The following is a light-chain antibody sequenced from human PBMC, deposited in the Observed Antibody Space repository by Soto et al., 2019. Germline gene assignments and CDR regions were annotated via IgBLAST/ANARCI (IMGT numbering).Light chain of an antibody. J-gene: IGLJ3*02. Sequence: QSVLTQPPSASGTPGQRVTISCSGSYSNIGSNTVNWYQQFPGAAPKLLISTNNQRPSGVPDRFSGSKSGTSASLTITGLQSDDEAVYYFAAWDDSLNGRGVFGGGTKLTVL. CDR3: AAWDDSLNGRGV. CDR1: YSNIGSNT. V-gene: IGLV1-44*01. CDR2: TNN.